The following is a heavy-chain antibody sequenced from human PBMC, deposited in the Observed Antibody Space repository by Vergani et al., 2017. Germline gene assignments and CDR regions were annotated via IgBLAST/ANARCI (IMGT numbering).Heavy chain of an antibody. D-gene: IGHD4-17*01. CDR3: ARAFTTVTTRSNWFDP. Sequence: QVQLQQWGAGLLKPSETLSLTCAVYGGSFSGYYWSWIRQPPGKGLEWIGEINHSGSTNYNPSLKSRVTISVDTSKNQFYLKLSSVTAADTAVYYCARAFTTVTTRSNWFDPWGQGTLVTVSS. V-gene: IGHV4-34*01. CDR2: INHSGST. CDR1: GGSFSGYY. J-gene: IGHJ5*02.